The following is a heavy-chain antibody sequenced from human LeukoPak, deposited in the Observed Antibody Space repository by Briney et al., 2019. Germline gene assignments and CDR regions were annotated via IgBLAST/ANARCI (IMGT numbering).Heavy chain of an antibody. CDR3: ARGIGNGYRLFDY. V-gene: IGHV1-46*01. Sequence: GASVKVSCKASGYTFTSYFMHWVRQAPGQGLEWMGIINPNGGSTRYAHKFQGGVTMTRDTSTRTVFMEMSSLRSEDTAVYYCARGIGNGYRLFDYWGQGTLVTVSS. CDR1: GYTFTSYF. CDR2: INPNGGST. D-gene: IGHD5-24*01. J-gene: IGHJ4*02.